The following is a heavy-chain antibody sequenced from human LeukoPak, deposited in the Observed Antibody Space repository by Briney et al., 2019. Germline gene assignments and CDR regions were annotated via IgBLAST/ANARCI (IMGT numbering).Heavy chain of an antibody. J-gene: IGHJ6*02. Sequence: SETLSLTCTVSGGSISSYYWSWIRQPPGKGLEWIGYIYYSGSTNYNPSLKSRVTISVDTSKNQFSLKLSSVTAADRAVYYCARAVADRYYYYYYGMDVWGQGTTVTVSS. V-gene: IGHV4-59*08. CDR2: IYYSGST. D-gene: IGHD6-19*01. CDR1: GGSISSYY. CDR3: ARAVADRYYYYYYGMDV.